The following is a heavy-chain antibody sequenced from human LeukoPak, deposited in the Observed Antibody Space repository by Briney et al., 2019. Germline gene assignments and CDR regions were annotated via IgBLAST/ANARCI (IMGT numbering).Heavy chain of an antibody. V-gene: IGHV3-23*01. J-gene: IGHJ4*02. Sequence: GGSLRLSCAASEFTFSSYAMSWVRQAPGKGLEWVSAISGNVGATYYVDSVKGRFTISRDNSKNTLYLQMNSLRAEDTAIYYCASISAAGPFDYWGQGTLVTVSS. CDR2: ISGNVGAT. CDR3: ASISAAGPFDY. CDR1: EFTFSSYA. D-gene: IGHD6-13*01.